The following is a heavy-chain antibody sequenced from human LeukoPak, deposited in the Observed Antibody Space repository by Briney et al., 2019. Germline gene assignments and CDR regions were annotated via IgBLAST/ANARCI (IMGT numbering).Heavy chain of an antibody. Sequence: GGSLRLSCTASGFTFGDYAMSWFRQAPGKGLEWVGFIRSKDYGGTIEYAASVKGRFTISRDDSRSIAYLQMNSLKIEDTAVYYCATQGVPAATPWYFDYWGQGTLVTVSS. D-gene: IGHD2-2*01. CDR2: IRSKDYGGTI. J-gene: IGHJ4*02. V-gene: IGHV3-49*03. CDR1: GFTFGDYA. CDR3: ATQGVPAATPWYFDY.